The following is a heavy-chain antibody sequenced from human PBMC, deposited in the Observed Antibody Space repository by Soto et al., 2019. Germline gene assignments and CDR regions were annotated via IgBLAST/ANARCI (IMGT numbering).Heavy chain of an antibody. D-gene: IGHD3-10*01. CDR3: AREGTYGSGSPEAPYAFDI. V-gene: IGHV1-46*01. Sequence: ASVKVSCKASGYTFTSYYMHWVRQAPGQGLEWMGIINPSGGSTSYAQKFQGRVTMTRDTSTSTVYMELSSLRSEDTAVYYCAREGTYGSGSPEAPYAFDIWGQGTMVTVSS. CDR1: GYTFTSYY. CDR2: INPSGGST. J-gene: IGHJ3*02.